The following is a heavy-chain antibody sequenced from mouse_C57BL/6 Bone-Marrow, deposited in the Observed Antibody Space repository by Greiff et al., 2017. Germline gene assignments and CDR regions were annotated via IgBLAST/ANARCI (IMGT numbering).Heavy chain of an antibody. CDR3: ARRGYYGSSYGY. J-gene: IGHJ2*01. CDR2: IYPSSGNT. V-gene: IGHV1-81*01. CDR1: GYTFTSYC. D-gene: IGHD1-1*01. Sequence: QVQLQQPGAELARPGASVKLSCKASGYTFTSYCIRWVKQRTGQGLEWIGKIYPSSGNTYYNEKFKGKDTLTVDKSSSTAYMELRSLTSEDSAVYFCARRGYYGSSYGYWGQGTTLTVSS.